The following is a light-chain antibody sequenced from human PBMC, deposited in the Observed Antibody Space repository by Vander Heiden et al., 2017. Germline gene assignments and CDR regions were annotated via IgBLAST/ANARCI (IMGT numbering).Light chain of an antibody. CDR3: CSYAGSYTRV. CDR2: DVS. J-gene: IGLJ3*02. Sequence: QSALTQPRSVSGSPGQSVTISCTGTSSDVGGYNYVSWYQQHPGKAPNLMIYDVSKRPSGVPDRFSGSKSGNTASLTISGRQAEDEADYYCCSYAGSYTRVFGGGTKLTVL. CDR1: SSDVGGYNY. V-gene: IGLV2-11*01.